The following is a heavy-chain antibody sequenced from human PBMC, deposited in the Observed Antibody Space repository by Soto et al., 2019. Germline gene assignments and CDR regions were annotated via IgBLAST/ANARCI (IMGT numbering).Heavy chain of an antibody. J-gene: IGHJ5*02. D-gene: IGHD6-19*01. CDR2: IIPIFGTA. CDR1: GGTFSSYA. V-gene: IGHV1-69*13. CDR3: ARDLRDSSGWYKASSNWFDP. Sequence: SVKVSCKASGGTFSSYAISWVRQAPGQGLEWMGGIIPIFGTANYAQKFQGRVTITADESTSTAYMELSSLRSEDTAVYYCARDLRDSSGWYKASSNWFDPWGQGTLVTVSS.